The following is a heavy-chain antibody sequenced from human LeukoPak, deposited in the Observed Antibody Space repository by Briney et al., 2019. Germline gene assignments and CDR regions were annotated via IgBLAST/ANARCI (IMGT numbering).Heavy chain of an antibody. CDR2: IYYSGTT. CDR1: GGSISSYY. D-gene: IGHD3-22*01. Sequence: SETLSLTCTVSGGSISSYYWSWVRQPPGKGLEWIGYIYYSGTTNYNPSLKSRVTISGDTSENQFSLRLSSVTAADTAVYYCARASYSYDISGWVPFDYWGQGTLVTVSS. J-gene: IGHJ4*02. CDR3: ARASYSYDISGWVPFDY. V-gene: IGHV4-59*08.